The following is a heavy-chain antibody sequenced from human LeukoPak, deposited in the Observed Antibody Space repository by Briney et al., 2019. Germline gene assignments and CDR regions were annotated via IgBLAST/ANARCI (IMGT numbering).Heavy chain of an antibody. CDR2: ISGSGGST. CDR1: GFTFSSYA. J-gene: IGHJ4*02. D-gene: IGHD3-10*01. CDR3: AKPYYYGSGSYFNFDY. Sequence: PGGSLRLSCAASGFTFSSYAMSWVRQVPGKGLEWVSGISGSGGSTYYADSVKGRFTISRDNSKNTLYLQMNSLRAEDTAVYYCAKPYYYGSGSYFNFDYWGQGTLVTVSS. V-gene: IGHV3-23*01.